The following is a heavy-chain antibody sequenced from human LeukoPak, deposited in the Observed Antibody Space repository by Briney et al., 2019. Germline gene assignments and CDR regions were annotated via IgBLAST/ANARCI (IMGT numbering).Heavy chain of an antibody. D-gene: IGHD2/OR15-2a*01. V-gene: IGHV1-69*04. CDR3: ARDRTSTPWLFDY. Sequence: SVKISCKASGGTFSSYAISWVRQAPGQGLEWMGRIIPIFGIPNYAQKFQGRVTITADKSTSTAYMELSSLRSEDTAVYYCARDRTSTPWLFDYWGQGTLVTVSS. CDR1: GGTFSSYA. J-gene: IGHJ4*02. CDR2: IIPIFGIP.